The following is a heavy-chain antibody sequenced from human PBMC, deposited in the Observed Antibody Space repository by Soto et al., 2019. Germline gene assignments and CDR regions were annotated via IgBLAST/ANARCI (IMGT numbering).Heavy chain of an antibody. CDR3: ARDLSSGWYRGGVDY. J-gene: IGHJ4*02. CDR1: GFTFSSYG. Sequence: EVQLVESGGGLVQPGGSLRLSCTASGFTFSSYGMHWVRQAPGKGLVWVSRINSDGSSTSYADSVKGRFTISRDNAKNTLYLQMISLRAGDTAVYYCARDLSSGWYRGGVDYWGQGTLVTVSS. D-gene: IGHD6-19*01. V-gene: IGHV3-74*01. CDR2: INSDGSST.